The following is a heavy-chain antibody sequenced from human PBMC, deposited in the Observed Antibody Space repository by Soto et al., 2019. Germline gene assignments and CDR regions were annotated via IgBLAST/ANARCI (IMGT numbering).Heavy chain of an antibody. V-gene: IGHV5-10-1*01. Sequence: GESLKISCKGSGYSFTSYWISWVRQMPGKGLEWMGRIDPSDSYTNYSPSFQGHVTISADKSISTAYLQWSSLKASDTAMYYCAIRGRGYSYGYPGYFDYWGQGTLVTVSS. CDR1: GYSFTSYW. CDR2: IDPSDSYT. J-gene: IGHJ4*02. CDR3: AIRGRGYSYGYPGYFDY. D-gene: IGHD5-18*01.